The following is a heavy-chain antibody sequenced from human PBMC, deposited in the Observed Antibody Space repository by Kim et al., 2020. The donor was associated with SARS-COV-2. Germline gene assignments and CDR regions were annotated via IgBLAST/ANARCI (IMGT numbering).Heavy chain of an antibody. CDR3: ARELLSSDYGMDG. D-gene: IGHD2-15*01. V-gene: IGHV1-2*02. CDR1: GYTFIAYY. Sequence: ASVKVSCKVSGYTFIAYYMHWVRQAPGQGLEWMGWINPKSGGTKYAQKFQGRVIMTRDTSISTAYMELSTLRSVDTAVYYCARELLSSDYGMDGWGQGTTVTVSS. CDR2: INPKSGGT. J-gene: IGHJ6*02.